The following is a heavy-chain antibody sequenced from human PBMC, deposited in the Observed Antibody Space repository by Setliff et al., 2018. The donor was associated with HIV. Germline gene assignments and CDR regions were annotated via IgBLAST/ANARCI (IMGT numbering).Heavy chain of an antibody. D-gene: IGHD4-17*01. CDR1: GGSLSGYY. V-gene: IGHV4-34*01. Sequence: SETLSLTCAVYGGSLSGYYWRWIRQPPGKGLEWIGDVSHTGSTNYNPSLKSRVTISVDTPKNQLSLKLSSVTAADTAVYYCAREIYGGNSRPFDYWGQGTLVTVSS. CDR3: AREIYGGNSRPFDY. CDR2: VSHTGST. J-gene: IGHJ4*02.